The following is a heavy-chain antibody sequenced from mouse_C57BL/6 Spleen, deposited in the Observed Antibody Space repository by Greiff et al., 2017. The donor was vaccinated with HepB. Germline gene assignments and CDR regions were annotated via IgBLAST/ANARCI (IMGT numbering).Heavy chain of an antibody. J-gene: IGHJ4*01. D-gene: IGHD2-3*01. CDR3: ARQDGYYAMDY. CDR1: GYTFTSYW. V-gene: IGHV1-61*01. CDR2: IYPSDSET. Sequence: QVQLQQPGAELVRPGSSVKLSCKASGYTFTSYWMDWVKPRPGQGLEWIGNIYPSDSETHYNQKFKDKATLTGDKSTSTAYMQLRSLTSDDSAVYYCARQDGYYAMDYWGQGTSVTVSS.